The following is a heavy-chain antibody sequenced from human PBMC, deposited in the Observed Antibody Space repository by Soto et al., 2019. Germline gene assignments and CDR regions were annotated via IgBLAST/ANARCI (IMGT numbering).Heavy chain of an antibody. CDR1: GYTFTGYY. J-gene: IGHJ5*02. Sequence: ASVKVSCKASGYTFTGYYMHWVRQAPGQGLEWMGWINPNSGGTNYAQKFQGWVTMTRDTSISTAYMELSRLRSDDTAVYYFARGHEVVAATPGLRWFDPWGQGTLVTVSS. CDR3: ARGHEVVAATPGLRWFDP. D-gene: IGHD2-15*01. CDR2: INPNSGGT. V-gene: IGHV1-2*04.